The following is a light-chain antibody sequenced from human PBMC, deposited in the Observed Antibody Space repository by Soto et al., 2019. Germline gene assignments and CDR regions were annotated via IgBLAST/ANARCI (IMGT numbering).Light chain of an antibody. CDR3: LQHSDYPFT. Sequence: DVQMTQSPSSVSASVGDRVTITCRARQSLTKWLAWYQQKPGQAPKLLIYSASTLHSGVPSRFSGAGSGTDFTLTISGLQPEDFATYYCLQHSDYPFTFGQGTQLDI. CDR1: QSLTKW. V-gene: IGKV1D-12*01. CDR2: SAS. J-gene: IGKJ2*01.